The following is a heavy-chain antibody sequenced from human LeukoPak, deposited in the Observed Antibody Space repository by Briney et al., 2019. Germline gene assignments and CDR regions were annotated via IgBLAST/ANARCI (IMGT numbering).Heavy chain of an antibody. J-gene: IGHJ6*02. D-gene: IGHD5-18*01. V-gene: IGHV4-34*01. CDR1: GGSFSGYY. Sequence: SETLSLTCAVYGGSFSGYYWSWIRQPPGKGLEWIGEINHSGSTNYNPSLKSRVTISVDTSKNQFSLKLSSVTAADTAVYYCARGRTAIVYYYYYGMDVWGQGTTVTVSS. CDR2: INHSGST. CDR3: ARGRTAIVYYYYYGMDV.